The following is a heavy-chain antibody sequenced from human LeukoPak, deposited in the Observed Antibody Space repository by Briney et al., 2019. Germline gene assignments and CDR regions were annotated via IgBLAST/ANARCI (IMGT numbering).Heavy chain of an antibody. CDR1: GGSFSGYY. J-gene: IGHJ6*02. V-gene: IGHV4-34*01. D-gene: IGHD4-17*01. CDR2: TNHSGTT. CDR3: ARVDGMTTVTSTTYYYYYGMDV. Sequence: PSETLSLTCAVYGGSFSGYYWSWIRQPPGKGLEWIGETNHSGTTNYNPSLKSRVTISGDTSKNQFSLKLTSVTAADTAVYYCARVDGMTTVTSTTYYYYYGMDVWGQGTTVTVSS.